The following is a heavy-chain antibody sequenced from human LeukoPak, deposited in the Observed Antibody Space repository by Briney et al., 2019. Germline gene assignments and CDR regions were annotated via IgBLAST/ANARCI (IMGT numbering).Heavy chain of an antibody. J-gene: IGHJ4*02. Sequence: GGSLRLSCAASGFTFSSYAMSWVRQAPGKGLEWVSAISGSGGSTYYADSVKGRFTISRDNSKNTLYLQMNSLRAEDTAVYYCAKVPYCSSTSCQLDYWGQGTLVTVPS. CDR2: ISGSGGST. D-gene: IGHD2-2*01. CDR1: GFTFSSYA. CDR3: AKVPYCSSTSCQLDY. V-gene: IGHV3-23*01.